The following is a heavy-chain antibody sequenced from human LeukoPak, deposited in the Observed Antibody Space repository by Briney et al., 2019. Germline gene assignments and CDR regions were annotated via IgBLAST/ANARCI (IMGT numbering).Heavy chain of an antibody. V-gene: IGHV4-59*01. D-gene: IGHD4-23*01. J-gene: IGHJ6*03. CDR3: ARVVVVTPGYHYYYIDV. CDR2: IYYSGST. CDR1: GGSISSYY. Sequence: SETLSLTCTVSGGSISSYYWSWIRQPPGKGLEWIGNIYYSGSTNYNPSLKSRVTISVDTSKNQFSLKLSSVTAADTAVYYCARVVVVTPGYHYYYIDVWGKGTTVTVSS.